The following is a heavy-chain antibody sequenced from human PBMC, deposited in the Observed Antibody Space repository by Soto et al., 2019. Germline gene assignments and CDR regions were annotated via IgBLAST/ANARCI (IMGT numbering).Heavy chain of an antibody. CDR2: ISGYNGNT. CDR1: GYTFSNFG. D-gene: IGHD3-3*01. V-gene: IGHV1-18*01. Sequence: QVQLVQSGAEVMTPGASVKVSCKASGYTFSNFGLSWVRQAPGQGLEWMGWISGYNGNTNSAERFQGRVTMTTDTSTSTAYMEVRTLTSDDTAVYYCATDKGNGFGCSTASAMDVWGEGTTVTVSA. J-gene: IGHJ6*04. CDR3: ATDKGNGFGCSTASAMDV.